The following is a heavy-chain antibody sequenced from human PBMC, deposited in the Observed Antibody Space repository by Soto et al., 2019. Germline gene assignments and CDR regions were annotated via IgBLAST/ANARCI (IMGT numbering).Heavy chain of an antibody. CDR3: AKSHDYGDYFDY. V-gene: IGHV3-30*18. CDR2: ISFDGSYK. CDR1: GFTFSRYG. J-gene: IGHJ4*02. Sequence: VQLVESGGGVVQPGRSLRLSCAASGFTFSRYGMHWVRQAPGKGLEWVAVISFDGSYKYYADSVKGRFTISRDNSKNTLYLQMNSLRAEDTAVYYCAKSHDYGDYFDYWGQGTLVTVSS. D-gene: IGHD4-17*01.